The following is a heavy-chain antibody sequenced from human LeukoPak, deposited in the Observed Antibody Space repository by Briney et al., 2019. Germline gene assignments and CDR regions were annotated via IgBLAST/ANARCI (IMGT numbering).Heavy chain of an antibody. D-gene: IGHD2-2*01. J-gene: IGHJ4*02. Sequence: QPGGSLRRSCAASGFTFSSYSMTWVRQAPGKGLEWVSVISGSGGATYYADSVKGRFTISRDNSKNTLYLKLSSLRSEDTAVYYCANGFRSNASCPDNWGQGTLVTVSS. CDR1: GFTFSSYS. V-gene: IGHV3-23*01. CDR3: ANGFRSNASCPDN. CDR2: ISGSGGAT.